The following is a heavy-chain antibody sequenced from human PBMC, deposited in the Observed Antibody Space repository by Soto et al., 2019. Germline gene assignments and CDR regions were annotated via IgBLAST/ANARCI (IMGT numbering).Heavy chain of an antibody. J-gene: IGHJ4*02. V-gene: IGHV5-10-1*01. Sequence: DSLKISCKGSGYSFTNYWINWVRQMPGKGLEWMGRIDPDDSYTNYSPSFQGHVTISVDKYIRTAYLKWSSLQASDTAIYYCARLPPPTYCRGTTCSGYWGQGTLVTFSS. CDR2: IDPDDSYT. D-gene: IGHD2-15*01. CDR1: GYSFTNYW. CDR3: ARLPPPTYCRGTTCSGY.